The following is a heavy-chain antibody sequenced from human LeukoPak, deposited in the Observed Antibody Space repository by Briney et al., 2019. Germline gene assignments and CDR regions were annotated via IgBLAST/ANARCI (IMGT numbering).Heavy chain of an antibody. CDR3: ARHLRGYSYGPFDY. D-gene: IGHD5-18*01. CDR2: IYYSGST. CDR1: GGSISSYY. V-gene: IGHV4-59*08. J-gene: IGHJ4*02. Sequence: SETLSLTCTVSGGSISSYYWSSIRQPPGKGLEWIGYIYYSGSTNYIPSLTSRVTISVDTSKTQFSLKLTSVTAADTAVYYCARHLRGYSYGPFDYWGQGTLVTVSS.